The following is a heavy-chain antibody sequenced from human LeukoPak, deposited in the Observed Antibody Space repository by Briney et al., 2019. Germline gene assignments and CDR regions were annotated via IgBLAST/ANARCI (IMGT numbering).Heavy chain of an antibody. J-gene: IGHJ4*02. V-gene: IGHV7-4-1*02. CDR3: ARAYQRLGELSLPDY. CDR2: IHPSTGNP. CDR1: GYTFTSYA. Sequence: EASVKVSCKASGYTFTSYAMNWVRQAPGQGLEWMGWIHPSTGNPTYAQDFTGRFVFSLDTSVSTTYLQISSLKAEDTAVYYCARAYQRLGELSLPDYWGQGTLVTVSS. D-gene: IGHD3-16*02.